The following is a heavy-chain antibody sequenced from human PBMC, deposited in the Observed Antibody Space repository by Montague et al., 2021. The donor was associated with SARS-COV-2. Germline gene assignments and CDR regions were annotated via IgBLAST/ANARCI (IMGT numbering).Heavy chain of an antibody. CDR3: AKTLMTTVTTWAFDI. V-gene: IGHV3-23*01. CDR2: ISGSGGST. Sequence: SLRLSCAASGFTFSSYAMSWVRQAPGKGLEWVSAISGSGGSTYYADSVKGRFTIFRDNSKNPLYLQMNSLSAEDTAVYYCAKTLMTTVTTWAFDIWGQGTMVTVSS. D-gene: IGHD4-17*01. CDR1: GFTFSSYA. J-gene: IGHJ3*02.